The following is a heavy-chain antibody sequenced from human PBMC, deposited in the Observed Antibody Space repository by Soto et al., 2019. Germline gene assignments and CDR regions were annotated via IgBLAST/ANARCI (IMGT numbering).Heavy chain of an antibody. CDR1: GGSISSGGYY. CDR2: IYYSGST. J-gene: IGHJ4*02. Sequence: QVQLQESGPGLVKPSQTLSLTCTVSGGSISSGGYYWSWIRQHPGKGLGWIGYIYYSGSTYYNPSLKRRVTISVDTSKNQFPLKLSSVTAAATAVYYCARDSRYCSSTSCYVRWGQGTLVTVSS. D-gene: IGHD2-2*01. CDR3: ARDSRYCSSTSCYVR. V-gene: IGHV4-31*03.